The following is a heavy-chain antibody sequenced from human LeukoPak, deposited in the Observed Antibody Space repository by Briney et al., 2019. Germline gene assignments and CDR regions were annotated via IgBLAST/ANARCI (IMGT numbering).Heavy chain of an antibody. CDR2: ISFDGSNK. D-gene: IGHD6-19*01. J-gene: IGHJ4*02. CDR3: ARGNGLSSGWYEFDF. V-gene: IGHV3-30*09. CDR1: GFTFSSYA. Sequence: HPGGSLRLSCAASGFTFSSYAIHWVRQAPGKGLEWVSLISFDGSNKYYADSVKGRFAISRDNSKNTLYLQMNSLRPEDTPVYYCARGNGLSSGWYEFDFWGQGALVAVSS.